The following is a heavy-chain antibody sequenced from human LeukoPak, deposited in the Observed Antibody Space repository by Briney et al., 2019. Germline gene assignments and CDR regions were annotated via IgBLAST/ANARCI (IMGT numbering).Heavy chain of an antibody. CDR1: GGTFSSYS. J-gene: IGHJ5*02. D-gene: IGHD3-10*01. Sequence: SVKVSCKASGGTFSSYSISWVRQAPGQGLEWMGGIIPIFRTPNYAQKFQGRVTITADDSTSTAYMDLSSLRSEDTAVYYCARGGSGSGNYYHPVSGGYWFDPWGQGTLVTVSS. V-gene: IGHV1-69*13. CDR3: ARGGSGSGNYYHPVSGGYWFDP. CDR2: IIPIFRTP.